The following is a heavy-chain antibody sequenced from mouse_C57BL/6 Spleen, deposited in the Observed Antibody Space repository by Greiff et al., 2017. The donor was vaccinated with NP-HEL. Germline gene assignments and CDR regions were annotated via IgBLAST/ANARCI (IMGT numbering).Heavy chain of an antibody. V-gene: IGHV6-3*01. CDR3: TVYYYGSSYIWYFDV. J-gene: IGHJ1*03. CDR1: GFTFSNYW. CDR2: IRLKSDNYAT. Sequence: EVQRVESGGGLVQPGGSMKLSCVASGFTFSNYWMNWVRQSPEKGLEWVAQIRLKSDNYATHYAESVKGRFTISRDDSKSSVYLQMNNLRAEDTGIYYCTVYYYGSSYIWYFDVWGTGTTVTVSS. D-gene: IGHD1-1*01.